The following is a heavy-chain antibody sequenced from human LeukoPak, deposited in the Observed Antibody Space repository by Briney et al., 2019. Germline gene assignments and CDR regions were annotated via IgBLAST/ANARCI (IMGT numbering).Heavy chain of an antibody. CDR2: IIPIFGTA. Sequence: GSSVKVSCKASGGTFSSYAISWVRQAPGQGLEWMGRIIPIFGTANYAQKFQGRVTITTDESTSTAYMELSSLRSEDTAVYYCARELFGRGIVVAGSDYWGQGTLVTVSS. D-gene: IGHD3-22*01. J-gene: IGHJ4*02. CDR1: GGTFSSYA. CDR3: ARELFGRGIVVAGSDY. V-gene: IGHV1-69*05.